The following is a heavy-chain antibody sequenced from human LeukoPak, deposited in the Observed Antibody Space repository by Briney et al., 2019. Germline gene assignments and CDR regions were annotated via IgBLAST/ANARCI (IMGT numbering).Heavy chain of an antibody. Sequence: SPSETLSLTFTVSGGSISSYYWSWIRQPAGKGLEWIGRIDTSGNTNYKPSLKIRVTMSVATSNNQFSLKLSSVTAAAPAVYYCARVSSSWYQDSYFDLWGRGTLVTVSS. D-gene: IGHD6-13*01. CDR1: GGSISSYY. CDR2: IDTSGNT. J-gene: IGHJ2*01. CDR3: ARVSSSWYQDSYFDL. V-gene: IGHV4-4*07.